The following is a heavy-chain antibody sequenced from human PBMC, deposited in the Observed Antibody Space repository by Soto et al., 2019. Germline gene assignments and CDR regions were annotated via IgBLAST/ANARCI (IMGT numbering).Heavy chain of an antibody. CDR3: ARARYCTGGSCLPHADY. CDR2: ISSSSSYI. Sequence: PGGSLRLSCAASGFTFSSYSMNWVRQAPGKGLEWVSSISSSSSYIYYADSVKGRFTISRDNAKNSLYLQMNSLRAEDTAVYYCARARYCTGGSCLPHADYWGQGTLVTVSS. V-gene: IGHV3-21*01. D-gene: IGHD2-15*01. J-gene: IGHJ4*02. CDR1: GFTFSSYS.